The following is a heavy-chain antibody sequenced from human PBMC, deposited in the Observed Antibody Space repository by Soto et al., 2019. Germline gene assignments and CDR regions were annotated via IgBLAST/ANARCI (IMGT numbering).Heavy chain of an antibody. Sequence: QVQRVQSGAEVKKPGSSVKVSCKASGGTLSSYAISWVRQAPGQGLDWMGGIIPIFGTANYAQKFQGRVTITADESTSTAYMELSSLRSEDTAVYYCARDKSLRYDYVWGSYRYTYFDYWGQGTLVTVSS. CDR2: IIPIFGTA. V-gene: IGHV1-69*01. CDR3: ARDKSLRYDYVWGSYRYTYFDY. D-gene: IGHD3-16*02. CDR1: GGTLSSYA. J-gene: IGHJ4*02.